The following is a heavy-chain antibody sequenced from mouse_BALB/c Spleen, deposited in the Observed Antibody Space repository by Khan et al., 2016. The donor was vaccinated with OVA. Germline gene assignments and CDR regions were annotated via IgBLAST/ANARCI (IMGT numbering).Heavy chain of an antibody. CDR1: GYTFTNYG. Sequence: QIQLVQSGPELKKPGETVKISCKASGYTFTNYGMNWVKQAPGKGLKWMGWINTYTGEPTYADDFKGRFAFSLETSASTAYLQIQNLIREDMDSEFGGTTFTTATTYSALWGVGSAVIVAS. CDR3: GTTFTTATTYSAL. J-gene: IGHJ1*02. V-gene: IGHV9-1*02. CDR2: INTYTGEP. D-gene: IGHD1-2*01.